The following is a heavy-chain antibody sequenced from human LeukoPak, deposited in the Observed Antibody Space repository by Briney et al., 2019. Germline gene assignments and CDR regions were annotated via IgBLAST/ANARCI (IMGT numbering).Heavy chain of an antibody. CDR2: IYTSGST. Sequence: SETLSLTRTVSGGSISSYHWSWIRQPAGKGLEWIGRIYTSGSTNYNPSLKSRVTMSVDTSKNQFSLKLSSVTAADTAVYYCARDAYYYDSSGRGGYFDYWGQGTLVTVSS. J-gene: IGHJ4*02. D-gene: IGHD3-22*01. V-gene: IGHV4-4*07. CDR3: ARDAYYYDSSGRGGYFDY. CDR1: GGSISSYH.